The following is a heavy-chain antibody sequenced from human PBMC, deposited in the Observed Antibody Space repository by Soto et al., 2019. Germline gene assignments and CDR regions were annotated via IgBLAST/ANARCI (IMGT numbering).Heavy chain of an antibody. V-gene: IGHV4-59*01. D-gene: IGHD3-10*01. J-gene: IGHJ4*01. CDR1: GGSLSYYY. CDR3: ARNSGQLTV. Sequence: QMQLQESGPGLVKPSETLSLTCTVSGGSLSYYYWSWIRQPPGMGLEWIGYIYYSGGANYNPSLKSRVTISVDTSKNQFSLKLTSVTAADTAVYYCARNSGQLTVWGYGTLVTVAS. CDR2: IYYSGGA.